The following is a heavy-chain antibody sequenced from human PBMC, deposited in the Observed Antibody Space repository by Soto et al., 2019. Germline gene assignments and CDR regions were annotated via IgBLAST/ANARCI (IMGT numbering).Heavy chain of an antibody. Sequence: GASVKVSCKASGGTFSSYAISWVRQAPGQGLEWMGGIIPIFGTANYAQKFQGRVTITADKSTSTAYMELSSLRSEDTAVYYCARAGNCRGQACPPPGWFDPWGQGTLVTVYS. V-gene: IGHV1-69*06. CDR2: IIPIFGTA. J-gene: IGHJ5*02. CDR3: ARAGNCRGQACPPPGWFDP. D-gene: IGHD3-16*02. CDR1: GGTFSSYA.